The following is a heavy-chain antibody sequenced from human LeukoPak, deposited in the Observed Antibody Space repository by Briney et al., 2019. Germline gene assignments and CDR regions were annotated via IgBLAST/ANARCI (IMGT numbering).Heavy chain of an antibody. D-gene: IGHD4-17*01. V-gene: IGHV1-18*01. Sequence: EASVKVSCKASGYTFTSYGISWVRQAPGQGLEWMGWISAYNGNTNYAQKLQGRVTMTTDTSTSPAYMELRSLRSDDTAVYYCARTLMALDGDLGWFDHWGQGTLVIVSS. CDR2: ISAYNGNT. CDR3: ARTLMALDGDLGWFDH. J-gene: IGHJ5*02. CDR1: GYTFTSYG.